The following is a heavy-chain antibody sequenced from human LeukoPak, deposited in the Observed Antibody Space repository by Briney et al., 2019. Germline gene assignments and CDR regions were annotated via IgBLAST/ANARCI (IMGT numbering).Heavy chain of an antibody. CDR2: IYYSGST. V-gene: IGHV4-39*01. CDR3: ARIGADEEAIDY. J-gene: IGHJ4*02. Sequence: PSETLSLTCTVSGGSISSSSYYWGWIRQPPGKGLEWIGSIYYSGSTYYNPSLKSRVTISVDTSKNQFSLKLSSVTAADTAVYYCARIGADEEAIDYWGQGTLVTVSS. CDR1: GGSISSSSYY. D-gene: IGHD3-16*01.